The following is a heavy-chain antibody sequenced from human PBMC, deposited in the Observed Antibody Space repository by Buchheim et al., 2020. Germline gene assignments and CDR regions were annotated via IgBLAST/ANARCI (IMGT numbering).Heavy chain of an antibody. CDR1: GFTFSSYS. CDR2: ISSSSTI. CDR3: ARFRDKWGPYSSTDWFDP. D-gene: IGHD6-13*01. J-gene: IGHJ5*02. Sequence: EVQLVESGGGLVQPGGSLRLSCAASGFTFSSYSMNWVRQAPGKGLEWVSYISSSSTIYYADSVKGRFTISRDNAKNSLYLQLNSLRAEDTAVYYCARFRDKWGPYSSTDWFDPWGQGTL. V-gene: IGHV3-48*01.